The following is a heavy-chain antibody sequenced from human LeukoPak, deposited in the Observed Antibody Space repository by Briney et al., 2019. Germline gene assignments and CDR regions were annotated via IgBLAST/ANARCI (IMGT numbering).Heavy chain of an antibody. CDR3: AREWYYDFWSGYYPDYYYYYYMDV. CDR1: GFTFSSYS. Sequence: TGGSLRLSCAASGFTFSSYSMNWVRQAPGKGLEWVSSTSSSSSYIYYADSVKGRFTISRDNAKNSLYLQMNSLRAEDTAVYYCAREWYYDFWSGYYPDYYYYYYMDVWGKGTTVTVSS. V-gene: IGHV3-21*01. J-gene: IGHJ6*03. CDR2: TSSSSSYI. D-gene: IGHD3-3*01.